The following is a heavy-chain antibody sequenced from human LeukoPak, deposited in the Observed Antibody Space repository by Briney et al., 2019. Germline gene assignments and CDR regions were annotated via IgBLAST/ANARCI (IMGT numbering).Heavy chain of an antibody. CDR2: ISYDGRSQ. CDR1: GFTFSPYA. CDR3: ARDRDNYLFDY. Sequence: GGSLRLSCAASGFTFSPYAMHWVRQAPGKGLEWVAIISYDGRSQQYADSVKGRLTISRDNAKNSLYLQMNSLRAEDTAVYYCARDRDNYLFDYWGQGTLVTVSS. J-gene: IGHJ4*02. V-gene: IGHV3-30*03. D-gene: IGHD1-20*01.